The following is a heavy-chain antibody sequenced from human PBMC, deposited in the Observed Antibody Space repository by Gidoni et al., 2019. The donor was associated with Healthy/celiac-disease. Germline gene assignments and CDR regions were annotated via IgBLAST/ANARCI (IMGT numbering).Heavy chain of an antibody. CDR1: GGSISSYY. CDR2: IYYSGST. Sequence: QVQLQESGPGLVKPSETLSLTCTVSGGSISSYYWSWIRQPPGKGLEWIGYIYYSGSTNYNPSLKSRVTISVDTSKNQFSLKLSSVTAADTAVYYCARQGIFGVVPSAFDIWGQGTMVTVSS. J-gene: IGHJ3*02. D-gene: IGHD3-3*01. CDR3: ARQGIFGVVPSAFDI. V-gene: IGHV4-59*08.